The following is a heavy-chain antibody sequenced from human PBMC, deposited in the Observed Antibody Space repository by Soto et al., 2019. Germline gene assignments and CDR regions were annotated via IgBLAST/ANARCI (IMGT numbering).Heavy chain of an antibody. CDR2: INAGNGNT. D-gene: IGHD3-3*01. CDR3: ARSMLYDFWCGSFDY. CDR1: GYTFTSYA. J-gene: IGHJ4*02. Sequence: ASVKVSCKASGYTFTSYAMHWVRQAPGQRLEWMGWINAGNGNTKYSQKFQGRVTITRDTSASTAYMELSSLRSEDTAVYYCARSMLYDFWCGSFDYWGQVTLVTVSS. V-gene: IGHV1-3*01.